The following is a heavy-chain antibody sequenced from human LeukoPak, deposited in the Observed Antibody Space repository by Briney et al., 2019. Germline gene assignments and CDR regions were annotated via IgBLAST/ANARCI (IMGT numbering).Heavy chain of an antibody. J-gene: IGHJ2*01. D-gene: IGHD3-10*01. CDR3: AREAYYYGSGSSAGYFDL. CDR1: GYTFTRYY. CDR2: INPSGGST. Sequence: ASVKVSCKASGYTFTRYYMHWVRQAPGQGLEWMGIINPSGGSTSYAQKFQARVTMTRDTSTSTVYMELSSLRSEDTAVYYCAREAYYYGSGSSAGYFDLWGRGTLVTVSS. V-gene: IGHV1-46*01.